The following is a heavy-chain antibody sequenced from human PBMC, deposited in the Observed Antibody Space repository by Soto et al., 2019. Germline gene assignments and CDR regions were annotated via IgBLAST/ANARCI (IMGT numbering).Heavy chain of an antibody. CDR1: GGSISSYY. CDR2: IYYSGST. J-gene: IGHJ4*02. V-gene: IGHV4-59*08. D-gene: IGHD3-3*01. CDR3: ARHSSTFYDFWSGYYMVGDLDY. Sequence: SETLSLTCTVSGGSISSYYWSWIRQPPGKGLEWIGYIYYSGSTNYNPSPKSRVTISVDTSKNQFSLKLSSVTAADTAVYYCARHSSTFYDFWSGYYMVGDLDYWGQGTLFTVSS.